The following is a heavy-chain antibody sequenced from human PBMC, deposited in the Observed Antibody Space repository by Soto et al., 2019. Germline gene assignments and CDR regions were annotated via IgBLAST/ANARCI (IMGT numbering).Heavy chain of an antibody. Sequence: GGSLRLSCAASGFTFSSYGMHWVRQAPGKGLGWVAVIWYDGSNKYYADSVKGRFTISRDNSKNTLYLQMNSLRAEDTAVYYCAREKGGYSSSWYTYYYYYGMDVWGQGTTVTVSS. CDR3: AREKGGYSSSWYTYYYYYGMDV. D-gene: IGHD6-13*01. V-gene: IGHV3-33*01. J-gene: IGHJ6*02. CDR2: IWYDGSNK. CDR1: GFTFSSYG.